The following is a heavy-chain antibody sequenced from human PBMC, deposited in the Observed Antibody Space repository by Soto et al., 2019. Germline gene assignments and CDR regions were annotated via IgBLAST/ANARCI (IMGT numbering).Heavy chain of an antibody. CDR3: ARRLYDYSDNWFDH. J-gene: IGHJ5*02. V-gene: IGHV4-61*01. D-gene: IGHD4-4*01. Sequence: PSETLSLTCTVSGGSVSSGSYYWSWIRQPPGKGLEWIGYIYYSGSTNYNPSLKSRVTISVDTSKNQFSLKLSSVTAADTAVYYCARRLYDYSDNWFDHWGQGTLVTVSS. CDR1: GGSVSSGSYY. CDR2: IYYSGST.